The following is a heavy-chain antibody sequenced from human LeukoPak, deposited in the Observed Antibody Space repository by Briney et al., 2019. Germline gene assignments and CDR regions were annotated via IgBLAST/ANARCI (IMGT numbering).Heavy chain of an antibody. CDR1: GGSISSSSYY. V-gene: IGHV4-39*01. CDR2: IYYSGST. Sequence: SETLSLTCTVSGGSISSSSYYWGWIRQPPGKGLEWIGSIYYSGSTYYNPSLKSRVTISVDTSKNQFFLKLSSVTAADTAVYYCAGQYSSSSDAFDIWGQGTMVTVSS. D-gene: IGHD6-13*01. J-gene: IGHJ3*02. CDR3: AGQYSSSSDAFDI.